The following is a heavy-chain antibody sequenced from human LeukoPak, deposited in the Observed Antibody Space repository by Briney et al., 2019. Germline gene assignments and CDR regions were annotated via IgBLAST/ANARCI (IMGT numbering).Heavy chain of an antibody. CDR2: INPGGGST. CDR1: GYIFTNYY. CDR3: ARADYGGNSDYYYYGMDV. V-gene: IGHV1-46*01. Sequence: GASVKVSCKASGYIFTNYYIHWVRQAPGQGLEWMGIINPGGGSTSYAQKFQGRVTMTRDTSTSTVYMELSSLRFEDTAVYYCARADYGGNSDYYYYGMDVWGQGTTVTVSS. D-gene: IGHD4-23*01. J-gene: IGHJ6*02.